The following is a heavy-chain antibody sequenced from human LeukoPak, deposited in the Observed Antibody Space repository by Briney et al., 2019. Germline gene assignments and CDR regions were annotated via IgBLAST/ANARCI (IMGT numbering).Heavy chain of an antibody. CDR1: GGSISSSNW. D-gene: IGHD3-3*01. J-gene: IGHJ4*02. Sequence: ASGTLSLTCAVSGGSISSSNWWSWVRQPPGKGLEWIGEIYHSGSTNYNPSLKSRVTISVDKSKNQFSLKLSSVTAADTAVYYCASVRTIFGVVSNRVYWGQGTLVTVSS. V-gene: IGHV4-4*02. CDR2: IYHSGST. CDR3: ASVRTIFGVVSNRVY.